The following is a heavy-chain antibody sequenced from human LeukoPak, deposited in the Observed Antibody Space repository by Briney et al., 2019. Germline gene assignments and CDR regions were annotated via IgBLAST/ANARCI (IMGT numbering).Heavy chain of an antibody. CDR1: GGPISSYY. CDR3: ARDYYDSSGYPLGNAFDI. CDR2: IYTSGST. D-gene: IGHD3-22*01. Sequence: SETLSLTCTVSGGPISSYYWSWIRQPAGKGLEWIGRIYTSGSTNYNLSLKSRVTMSVDTSKNQFSLKLSSVTAADTAVYYCARDYYDSSGYPLGNAFDIWGQGTMVTVSS. V-gene: IGHV4-4*07. J-gene: IGHJ3*02.